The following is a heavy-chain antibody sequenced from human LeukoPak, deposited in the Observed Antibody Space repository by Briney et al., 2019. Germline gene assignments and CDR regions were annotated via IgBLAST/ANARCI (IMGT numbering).Heavy chain of an antibody. Sequence: ESGPMLVKPTQTLTLTCTFSGFSLSTSGVGVGWIRQPPGKALEWLALIYWNDDNRYSPSLKSRLTITKDTSKNQVVLTMTNMDPVDTSTDYCADPAGYYEFWSPLDYWGKGTLDTVSS. CDR1: GFSLSTSGVG. D-gene: IGHD3-3*01. V-gene: IGHV2-5*01. J-gene: IGHJ4*02. CDR2: IYWNDDN. CDR3: ADPAGYYEFWSPLDY.